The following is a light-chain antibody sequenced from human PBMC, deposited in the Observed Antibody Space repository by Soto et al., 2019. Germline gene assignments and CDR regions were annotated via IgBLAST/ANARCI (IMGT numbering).Light chain of an antibody. J-gene: IGKJ1*01. CDR3: QQYGNSPQT. CDR2: GAS. V-gene: IGKV3-20*01. Sequence: EIVLTQSPGTLSLSPGERATLSCSASQSVSGNYLAWYQQKPGQAPRLLIYGASSRTTGIPDRFSGSGSGTDFTLTISRLEPEDFAVYYCQQYGNSPQTFGQGTKVDIK. CDR1: QSVSGNY.